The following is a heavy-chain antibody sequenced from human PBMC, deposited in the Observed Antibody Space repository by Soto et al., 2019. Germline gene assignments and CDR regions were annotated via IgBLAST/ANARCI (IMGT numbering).Heavy chain of an antibody. Sequence: QVQLVQSGAEVKKPGASAKVSCKTSGYTFTSYHIYWVRQAPGQGLERLGIIKPSTGQTRDAQKVQCRITMTRDTSASTVHMELSRLRSEDTAVYYCATGATVDLWGQGTLVTVSS. J-gene: IGHJ4*02. V-gene: IGHV1-46*01. D-gene: IGHD1-26*01. CDR2: IKPSTGQT. CDR3: ATGATVDL. CDR1: GYTFTSYH.